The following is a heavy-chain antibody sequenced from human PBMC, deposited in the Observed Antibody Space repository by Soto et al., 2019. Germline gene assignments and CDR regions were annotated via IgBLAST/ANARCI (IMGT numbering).Heavy chain of an antibody. CDR2: TRSKANSYTT. CDR1: GFTLSDHY. Sequence: EVQLVESGGGLVQPGGSLRLSCAASGFTLSDHYMDWVRQAPGEGLEWVGRTRSKANSYTTEYAASVKGRFTISRDDSKNTLYLQMNSLKTEDTAVYYCARDRGCTSASCRGSSAFDIWGQGTMVTVSS. CDR3: ARDRGCTSASCRGSSAFDI. J-gene: IGHJ3*02. D-gene: IGHD2-2*01. V-gene: IGHV3-72*01.